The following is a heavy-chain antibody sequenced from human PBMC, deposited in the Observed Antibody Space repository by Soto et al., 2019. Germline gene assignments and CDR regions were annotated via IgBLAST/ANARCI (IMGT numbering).Heavy chain of an antibody. J-gene: IGHJ4*02. V-gene: IGHV3-66*01. Sequence: GGSLRLSCAASGFSVTNNYMNWVRQAPGKGLEWVSIIDIGGNTYYADSVKDRFTISRDNSRNTLYLHMDSLRAEDTAVYYCARGRGSSGYLGREHYFDYWGQGTLVTV. CDR3: ARGRGSSGYLGREHYFDY. D-gene: IGHD3-16*02. CDR1: GFSVTNNY. CDR2: IDIGGNT.